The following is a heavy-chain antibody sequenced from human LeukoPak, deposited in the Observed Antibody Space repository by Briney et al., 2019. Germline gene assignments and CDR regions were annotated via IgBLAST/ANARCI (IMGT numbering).Heavy chain of an antibody. V-gene: IGHV1-2*02. CDR3: ARGGDSSGYYYGDIDY. CDR2: INPNSGGT. CDR1: GYTFTGYY. Sequence: GASVKVSCKASGYTFTGYYMHWVRQAPGQGLEWMGWINPNSGGTNYAQKFQGRVTMTRDTSISTAYMELSRLRSDDTAVYYCARGGDSSGYYYGDIDYWGQGTLVTVSS. D-gene: IGHD3-22*01. J-gene: IGHJ4*02.